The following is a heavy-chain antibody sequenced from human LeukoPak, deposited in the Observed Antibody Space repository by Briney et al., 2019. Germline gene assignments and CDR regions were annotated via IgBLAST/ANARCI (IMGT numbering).Heavy chain of an antibody. CDR1: GGSISSYY. J-gene: IGHJ3*01. D-gene: IGHD6-13*01. CDR2: IYYSGST. CDR3: ARHDGSSWYYAFDV. V-gene: IGHV4-59*08. Sequence: SETLSLTCTVSGGSISSYYWSWSRQPPGKGLEWIGYIYYSGSTNYNPSLKSRVTVSLDTSKNQFSLKLSSVTAADTAVYYCARHDGSSWYYAFDVWGQGTMATVSS.